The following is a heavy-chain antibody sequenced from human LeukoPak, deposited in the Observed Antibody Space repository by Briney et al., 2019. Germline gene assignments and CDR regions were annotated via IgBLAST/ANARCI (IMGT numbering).Heavy chain of an antibody. Sequence: SETLSLTCTVSGGSISSYYWSWIRQPPGKGLEWIGYIYYSGSTNYNPSLKSRVTISVDTSKNQFSLKLNSVTAADTAVYYCARLNYYDSSGYNKAIDYWGQGTLVTVSS. CDR3: ARLNYYDSSGYNKAIDY. D-gene: IGHD3-22*01. CDR2: IYYSGST. CDR1: GGSISSYY. V-gene: IGHV4-59*08. J-gene: IGHJ4*02.